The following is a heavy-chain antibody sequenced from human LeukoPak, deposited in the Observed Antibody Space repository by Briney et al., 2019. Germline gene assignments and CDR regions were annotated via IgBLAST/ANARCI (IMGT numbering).Heavy chain of an antibody. J-gene: IGHJ4*02. Sequence: GGSLRLSCAASGFTFSSYGMHWVRQAPGKGLEWVAFIRYDGSNKYYADSVKGRFTISRDNSKNTLCLQMNSLRAEDTAVYYCAKDRSSSSVYWGQGTLVTVPS. CDR1: GFTFSSYG. D-gene: IGHD6-6*01. CDR3: AKDRSSSSVY. V-gene: IGHV3-30*02. CDR2: IRYDGSNK.